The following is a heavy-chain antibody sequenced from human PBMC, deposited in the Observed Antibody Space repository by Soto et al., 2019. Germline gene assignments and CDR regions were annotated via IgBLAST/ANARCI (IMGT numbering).Heavy chain of an antibody. D-gene: IGHD5-18*01. J-gene: IGHJ4*02. CDR3: ARTLYSYGPRFDY. V-gene: IGHV4-59*01. Sequence: SETLSLTCAVSGGSISSYYWSWIRQPPGKGLEWIGYIYYSGSTNYNPSLKSRVTISVDTSKNQFSLKLSSVTAADTAVYYCARTLYSYGPRFDYWGQGTLVTVS. CDR1: GGSISSYY. CDR2: IYYSGST.